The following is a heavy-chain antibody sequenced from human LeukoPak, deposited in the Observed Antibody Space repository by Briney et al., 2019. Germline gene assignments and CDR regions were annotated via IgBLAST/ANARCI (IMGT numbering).Heavy chain of an antibody. CDR1: GFTVSSNY. CDR2: IYSGGST. V-gene: IGHV3-66*01. Sequence: GGSLRLSCAASGFTVSSNYMSWVRQAPGKGLEWVSVIYSGGSTYYADSVKGRFTISRDNSKNTLYLQMNSLRAEDTAVYYCARCYYDSSGYRFDYWGQGTLVTVSS. CDR3: ARCYYDSSGYRFDY. D-gene: IGHD3-22*01. J-gene: IGHJ4*02.